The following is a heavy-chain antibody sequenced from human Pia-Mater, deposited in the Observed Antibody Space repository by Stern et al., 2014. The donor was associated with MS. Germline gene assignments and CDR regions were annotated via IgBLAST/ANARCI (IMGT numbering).Heavy chain of an antibody. CDR1: GFTFSSYS. J-gene: IGHJ5*02. CDR2: ISSSSSTI. CDR3: ARDRRYYDSSGYPNWFDP. V-gene: IGHV3-48*02. D-gene: IGHD3-22*01. Sequence: VQLVDSGGGLVQPGGSLRLSCAAYGFTFSSYSMNWVRQAPGKGLEWVSYISSSSSTIYYADSVKGRFTISRDNAKNLLYLQMNSLRDEDTAVYYCARDRRYYDSSGYPNWFDPWGQGTLVTVSS.